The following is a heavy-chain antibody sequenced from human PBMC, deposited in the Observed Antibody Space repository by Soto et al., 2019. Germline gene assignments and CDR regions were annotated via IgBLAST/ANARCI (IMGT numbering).Heavy chain of an antibody. D-gene: IGHD1-26*01. CDR1: GFTFSTYA. CDR3: AKTPSPAGGSYHL. V-gene: IGHV3-23*01. J-gene: IGHJ5*02. Sequence: GWSLILSCAASGFTFSTYAMSLVRQAPGKGLEWVSALSCSGGSTYYADSGKGRVTLSRDNSKNTRYLQLNSLRDEDTAVYYCAKTPSPAGGSYHLWGPGTLVTVSS. CDR2: LSCSGGST.